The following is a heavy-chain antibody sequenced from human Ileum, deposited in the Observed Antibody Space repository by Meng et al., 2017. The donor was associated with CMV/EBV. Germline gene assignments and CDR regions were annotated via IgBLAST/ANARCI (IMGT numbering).Heavy chain of an antibody. CDR3: ARGGGGPGWIQKPMDC. CDR1: GAPRSFVTDS. J-gene: IGHJ4*02. CDR2: IYPNGNT. D-gene: IGHD5-24*01. Sequence: RQGPDPGLRHPSHPPPIPAPCAGAPRSFVTDSWSGIRQPAGKGLGWFGRIYPNGNTNYTPSLRSRVTISADTSKNQFSLNLRSVPAADTAVYYCARGGGGPGWIQKPMDCWGQGTLVTVSS. V-gene: IGHV4-61*02.